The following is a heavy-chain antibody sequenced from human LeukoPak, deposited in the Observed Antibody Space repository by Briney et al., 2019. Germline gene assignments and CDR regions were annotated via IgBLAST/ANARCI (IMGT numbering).Heavy chain of an antibody. V-gene: IGHV3-7*01. Sequence: PGGSLRLSCAASGFTFSNYWMSWVRQAPGKGLEWVANIKEDGSEKYYVDSVKGRSTISRDNAKNSLYLQMSSLRAEDTAVYYCARTIRGYWGQGTLVTVSS. CDR2: IKEDGSEK. J-gene: IGHJ4*02. CDR3: ARTIRGY. CDR1: GFTFSNYW. D-gene: IGHD3-10*01.